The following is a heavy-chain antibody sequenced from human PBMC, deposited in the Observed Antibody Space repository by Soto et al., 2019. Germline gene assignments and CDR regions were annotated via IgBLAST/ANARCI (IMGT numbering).Heavy chain of an antibody. CDR2: ISGGGDTT. Sequence: EVQLLESGGGLVQPGGSLRLSCAASGFTFNNYAMTWVRQAPGKGLEWFSAISGGGDTTSYADSVKGRFTVSRDGSKTTLYLQMSSLRAEDTALYYCAKGRGGSGSLTPRVDFWGQGTLVTVSS. CDR1: GFTFNNYA. CDR3: AKGRGGSGSLTPRVDF. J-gene: IGHJ4*02. V-gene: IGHV3-23*01. D-gene: IGHD3-10*01.